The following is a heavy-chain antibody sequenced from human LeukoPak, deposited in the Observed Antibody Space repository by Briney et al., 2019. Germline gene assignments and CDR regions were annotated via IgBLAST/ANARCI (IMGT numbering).Heavy chain of an antibody. D-gene: IGHD6-19*01. J-gene: IGHJ4*02. V-gene: IGHV3-9*01. CDR3: AKDPYSSGWPSWGDY. Sequence: PGRSLRLFCAASGFTFDDYAMHWVRQAPGKGLEWVSGISWNSGSIGYADSVKGRFTISRDNSKNTLYLQMNSLRAEDTAVYYCAKDPYSSGWPSWGDYWGQGTLVTVSS. CDR2: ISWNSGSI. CDR1: GFTFDDYA.